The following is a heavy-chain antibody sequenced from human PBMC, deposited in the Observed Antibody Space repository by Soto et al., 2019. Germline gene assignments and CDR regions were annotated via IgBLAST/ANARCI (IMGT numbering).Heavy chain of an antibody. CDR2: ISYDASRK. CDR1: EFTFSIYV. D-gene: IGHD2-21*01. CDR3: SRGDREDTAGVIGARPGEDGIDV. J-gene: IGHJ6*02. Sequence: QVQLVASGGGVSQQGRTLSLTCAASEFTFSIYVMHWVHQAPAKGLVWVEVISYDASRKPYATSVKGRFTLSRDTSTNTLSLQMNGLRVEDTAAYYCSRGDREDTAGVIGARPGEDGIDVWGRGTTVTVSS. V-gene: IGHV3-30-3*01.